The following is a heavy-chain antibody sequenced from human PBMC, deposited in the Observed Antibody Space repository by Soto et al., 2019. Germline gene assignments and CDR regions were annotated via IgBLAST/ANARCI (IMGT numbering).Heavy chain of an antibody. CDR2: ISGSGGST. D-gene: IGHD4-17*01. Sequence: EVQLLESGGGLVQPGGSLRLSCAASGFTFSSYAMSWVRQAPGKELEWVSAISGSGGSTYYADSVKGRFTISRDNSKNTLYLQMNSLRAEDTAVYYCANIYGDYHYYYYGMDVWGQGTTVTVSS. V-gene: IGHV3-23*01. CDR3: ANIYGDYHYYYYGMDV. CDR1: GFTFSSYA. J-gene: IGHJ6*02.